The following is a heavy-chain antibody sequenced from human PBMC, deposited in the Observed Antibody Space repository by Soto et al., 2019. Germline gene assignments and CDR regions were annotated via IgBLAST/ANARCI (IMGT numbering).Heavy chain of an antibody. D-gene: IGHD6-19*01. CDR3: ARDLQYSSGWYGGGTTYGMDV. V-gene: IGHV4-59*01. J-gene: IGHJ6*02. Sequence: QVQLQESGPGLVKPSETLSLTCTVCGGSISSYYWSWILQPPGKGLAWIGYIYYSVSTNYNPSLKSRVTISVDTSNNQFSLKLSSVTAAHTAVYYCARDLQYSSGWYGGGTTYGMDVCGQGTTVTVS. CDR1: GGSISSYY. CDR2: IYYSVST.